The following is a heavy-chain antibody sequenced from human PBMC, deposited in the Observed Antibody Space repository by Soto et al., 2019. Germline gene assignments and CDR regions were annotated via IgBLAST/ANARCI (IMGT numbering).Heavy chain of an antibody. Sequence: GGSLRLSCAASGFTFSDSAIHWVRQASGRGLEWIGLIRSKPNNYATTYTASLKGRFTISRDESRNTAFLQMSSLTPEDTAVYYCVRDAPDSGYGDPRAWGRGTLVTVSS. V-gene: IGHV3-73*01. J-gene: IGHJ4*02. CDR1: GFTFSDSA. CDR2: IRSKPNNYAT. CDR3: VRDAPDSGYGDPRA. D-gene: IGHD4-17*01.